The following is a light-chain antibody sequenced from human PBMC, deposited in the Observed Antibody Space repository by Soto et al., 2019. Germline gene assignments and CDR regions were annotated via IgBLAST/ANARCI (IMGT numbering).Light chain of an antibody. J-gene: IGKJ4*01. CDR3: QQYHNWPPLT. CDR1: QNINFN. Sequence: ETLMTQSPATLSASPGERVTLSCRASQNINFNLAWYQQKPGQAPRVLIYGASSRASGIPDRFSGSGSGKDFTLTISRLEHDDFAFYYCQQYHNWPPLTFGGGNRVEIK. V-gene: IGKV3D-15*01. CDR2: GAS.